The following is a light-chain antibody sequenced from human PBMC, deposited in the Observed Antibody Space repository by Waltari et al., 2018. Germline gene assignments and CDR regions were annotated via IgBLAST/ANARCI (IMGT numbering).Light chain of an antibody. CDR1: SSDVGVYNF. Sequence: QSALTQPPSASGSPGQSVTISCTGTSSDVGVYNFVSWYQQHPGKAPKLIIYEVLNRPSGVSNRFSGSKAGNTASLTISGLQSEDEADYYCCSYTITSTVVFGGGTKLTVL. CDR2: EVL. V-gene: IGLV2-14*01. J-gene: IGLJ3*02. CDR3: CSYTITSTVV.